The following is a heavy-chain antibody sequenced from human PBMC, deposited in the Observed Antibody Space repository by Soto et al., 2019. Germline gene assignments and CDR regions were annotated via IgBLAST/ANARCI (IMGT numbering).Heavy chain of an antibody. J-gene: IGHJ6*02. V-gene: IGHV5-10-1*01. D-gene: IGHD3-10*01. CDR2: IDPSDSYT. Sequence: PGESLKISCKGSGYSFTSYWISWVRQMPGKGLEWMGRIDPSDSYTNYSPSFQGHVTISADKSISTAYLQWSSLKASDTAMYYCAIHRSPLPSGSYYYYYYGMDVWGQGTTVTVSS. CDR3: AIHRSPLPSGSYYYYYYGMDV. CDR1: GYSFTSYW.